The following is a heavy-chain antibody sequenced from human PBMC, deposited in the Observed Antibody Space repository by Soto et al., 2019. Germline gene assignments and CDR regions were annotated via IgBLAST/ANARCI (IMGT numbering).Heavy chain of an antibody. J-gene: IGHJ6*02. Sequence: PSVTLYRTCAFYAWSFSWYYGSVIRQPPGKWLEWIGEINHSGSTNYNPSLKIRVTISVDTSKNQFSLKLSSVTAADTAVYYCARLKGVATRLYYYHGMDVWGQGTTVTVSS. CDR3: ARLKGVATRLYYYHGMDV. V-gene: IGHV4-34*01. CDR1: AWSFSWYY. D-gene: IGHD6-6*01. CDR2: INHSGST.